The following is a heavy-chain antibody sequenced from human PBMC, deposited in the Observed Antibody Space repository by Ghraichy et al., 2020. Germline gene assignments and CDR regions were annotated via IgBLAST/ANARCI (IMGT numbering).Heavy chain of an antibody. V-gene: IGHV1-18*04. Sequence: ASVKVSCKASGYTFTSYGISWVRQAPGQGLEWMGWISAYNGNTNYAQKLQGRVTMTTDTSTSTAYMELRSLRSDDTAVYYCARDNLFWSGYEARRYGMDVWGQGTTVTVSS. CDR1: GYTFTSYG. CDR2: ISAYNGNT. J-gene: IGHJ6*02. CDR3: ARDNLFWSGYEARRYGMDV. D-gene: IGHD3-3*01.